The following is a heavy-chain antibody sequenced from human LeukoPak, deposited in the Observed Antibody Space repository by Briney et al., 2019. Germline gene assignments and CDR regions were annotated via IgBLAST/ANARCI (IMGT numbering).Heavy chain of an antibody. V-gene: IGHV3-11*04. D-gene: IGHD3-10*01. CDR1: GFTFSDYY. CDR2: ISGDGTTR. CDR3: TREDFYYAAGY. J-gene: IGHJ4*02. Sequence: GGSLRLSCAASGFTFSDYYMSWVRQAPGKGLEWVSYISGDGTTRYYADSVRGRFTVPRDNTKNSLFLQMNSLRAEDTAIYYCTREDFYYAAGYWGQGTLVTVSS.